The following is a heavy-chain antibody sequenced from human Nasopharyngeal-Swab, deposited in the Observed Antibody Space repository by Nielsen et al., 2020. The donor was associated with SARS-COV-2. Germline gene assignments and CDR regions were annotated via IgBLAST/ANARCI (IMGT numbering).Heavy chain of an antibody. J-gene: IGHJ4*02. CDR1: GFTFSSYS. D-gene: IGHD6-13*01. CDR3: ARMGGSSWTFDY. V-gene: IGHV3-21*01. CDR2: ISSSSNYI. Sequence: GGSLRLSCAASGFTFSSYSMNWVRQAPGKGLEWVSSISSSSNYIHYADSVKGRFTISRDNAKNSLYLQMNSLRAEDTAVYYCARMGGSSWTFDYWGQGTLVTVSS.